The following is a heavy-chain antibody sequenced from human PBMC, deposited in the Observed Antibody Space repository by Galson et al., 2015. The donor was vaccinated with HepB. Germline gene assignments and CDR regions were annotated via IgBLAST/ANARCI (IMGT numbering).Heavy chain of an antibody. D-gene: IGHD2-15*01. J-gene: IGHJ3*02. CDR1: GFIFSTYS. V-gene: IGHV3-48*02. Sequence: SLRLSCAASGFIFSTYSMNWVRQAPGKGLGWLAYITSSSASIYYADSVKGRFTLSRDNAKNSLFLEMNTLRDDDTAVYYCARGGYCSGASCYLGTFDIWGQGTLVTVSS. CDR2: ITSSSASI. CDR3: ARGGYCSGASCYLGTFDI.